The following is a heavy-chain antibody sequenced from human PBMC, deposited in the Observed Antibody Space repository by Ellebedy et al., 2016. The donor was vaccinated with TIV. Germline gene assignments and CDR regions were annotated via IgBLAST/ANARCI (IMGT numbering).Heavy chain of an antibody. D-gene: IGHD2-2*01. CDR3: ARYEGYCSSTSCYVIRYFDY. CDR2: IYHSGST. J-gene: IGHJ4*02. V-gene: IGHV4-4*02. Sequence: GSLRLSCAVSGGSISSSNWWSWVRQPPGTGLEWIGEIYHSGSTNYNPSLKSRVTISVDTSKNQFSLKLSSVTAADTAVYYCARYEGYCSSTSCYVIRYFDYWGQGTLVTVSS. CDR1: GGSISSSNW.